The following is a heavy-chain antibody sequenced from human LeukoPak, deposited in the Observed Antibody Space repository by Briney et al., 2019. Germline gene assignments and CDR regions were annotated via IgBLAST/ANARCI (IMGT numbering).Heavy chain of an antibody. CDR1: GFTFSSYA. Sequence: GGSLRLSCAASGFTFSSYAMSWVRQAPGKGLEWVSAISGSGGSTYYADSVKGRFTISRDNSKNTLYLQMNSLRAEDTAVYYCARSPPGYSSGTYYFDYWGQGTLVTVSS. V-gene: IGHV3-23*01. J-gene: IGHJ4*02. CDR3: ARSPPGYSSGTYYFDY. D-gene: IGHD6-19*01. CDR2: ISGSGGST.